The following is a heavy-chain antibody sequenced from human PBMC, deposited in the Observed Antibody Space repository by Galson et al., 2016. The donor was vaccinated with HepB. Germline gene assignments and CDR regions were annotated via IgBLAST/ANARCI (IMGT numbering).Heavy chain of an antibody. CDR3: GTDILPGGMDV. CDR1: GFSLDRYA. V-gene: IGHV3-9*01. Sequence: SLRLSCAVSGFSLDRYAMHWVRLVPGKGLEWVSGISLDTDRIGYADSVKGRFIVSRDKARNSVYLQMNSLRTEDSALYYCGTDILPGGMDVWGHGTRVTVAS. CDR2: ISLDTDRI. D-gene: IGHD3-3*01. J-gene: IGHJ6*02.